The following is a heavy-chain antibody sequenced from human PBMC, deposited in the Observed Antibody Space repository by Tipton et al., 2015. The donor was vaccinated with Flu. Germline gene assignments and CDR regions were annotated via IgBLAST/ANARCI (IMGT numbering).Heavy chain of an antibody. CDR3: ATHPLYSSSYYYFDY. J-gene: IGHJ4*02. CDR1: GGSISSSNW. V-gene: IGHV4-4*01. D-gene: IGHD3-22*01. CDR2: IYHSGST. Sequence: TLSLTCAVSGGSISSSNWWSWVRQPPGKGLEWIGEIYHSGSTNYNPSLKSRVTISVDKSKNQFSLKLSSVTAADTAVYFCATHPLYSSSYYYFDYWGQGTLVTVSS.